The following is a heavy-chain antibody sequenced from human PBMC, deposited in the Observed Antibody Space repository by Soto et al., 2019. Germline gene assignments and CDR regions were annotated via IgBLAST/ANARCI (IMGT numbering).Heavy chain of an antibody. CDR3: ARDWYWGAFDI. CDR2: IYYSGST. V-gene: IGHV4-59*01. Sequence: SETLYLTCTVSGGSISSYYWSWIRQPPGKGLEWIGYIYYSGSTNYNPSIKSRVTISVDTAKNQFSLKLSSVTAAGTAVYSCARDWYWGAFDIWGQGTMVTVSS. CDR1: GGSISSYY. J-gene: IGHJ3*02. D-gene: IGHD2-8*02.